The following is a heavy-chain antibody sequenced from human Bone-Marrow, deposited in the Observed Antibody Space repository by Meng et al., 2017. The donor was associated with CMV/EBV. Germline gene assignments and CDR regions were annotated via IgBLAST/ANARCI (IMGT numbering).Heavy chain of an antibody. J-gene: IGHJ4*02. CDR1: GAPFSGY. CDR2: ITHSGST. V-gene: IGHV4-34*01. D-gene: IGHD1-26*01. CDR3: APGFRSWSGSYSS. Sequence: QLHLQQWGAGLFKPSETLSLTCGVYGAPFSGYWSWVRQPPGKGLEWIGEITHSGSTNYNVSLKSRVTISIDTSKNQFSLKLSSVTATDTAVYYCAPGFRSWSGSYSSWGQGTLVTVSS.